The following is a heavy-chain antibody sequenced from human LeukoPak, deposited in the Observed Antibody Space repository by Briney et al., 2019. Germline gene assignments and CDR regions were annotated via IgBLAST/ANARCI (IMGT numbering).Heavy chain of an antibody. V-gene: IGHV3-33*06. CDR2: IWYDGSNK. J-gene: IGHJ6*03. CDR1: GFTFSSYG. Sequence: GGSLRPSCAASGFTFSSYGMHWVRQAPGRGLEWVAVIWYDGSNKYYADSVKGRFTISRDNSKNTLYLQMNSLRAEDTAVYYCAKGLSITISSPYMDVWGKGTTVTVSS. D-gene: IGHD3-9*01. CDR3: AKGLSITISSPYMDV.